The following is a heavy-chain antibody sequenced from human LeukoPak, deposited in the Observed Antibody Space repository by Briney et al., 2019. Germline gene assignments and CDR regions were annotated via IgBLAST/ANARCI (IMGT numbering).Heavy chain of an antibody. CDR1: GFTFSSYA. CDR2: IRGSGGST. D-gene: IGHD3-10*01. V-gene: IGHV3-23*01. J-gene: IGHJ4*02. CDR3: AKGGLGGYDY. Sequence: GGSLRLSCAASGFTFSSYAMSWVRQAPGQGLEGVSAIRGSGGSTYYADSVKGRFTISRDNSKNTLYLQMNSLRAEDTAVYYCAKGGLGGYDYWGQGTLVTVSS.